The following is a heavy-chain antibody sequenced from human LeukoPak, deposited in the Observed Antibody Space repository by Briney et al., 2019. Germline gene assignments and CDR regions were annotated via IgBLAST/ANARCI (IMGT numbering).Heavy chain of an antibody. J-gene: IGHJ6*02. CDR3: ARCGDIVVVPAPYYGMDV. Sequence: PSETLSLTCAVYGGSFSGYYWSWIRQPPGKGLEWIGEINHSGSTNYNPSLKSRVTISVDTSKNQFSLKLSSVTAADTVVYYCARCGDIVVVPAPYYGMDVWGQGTTVTVSS. V-gene: IGHV4-34*01. CDR1: GGSFSGYY. D-gene: IGHD2-2*01. CDR2: INHSGST.